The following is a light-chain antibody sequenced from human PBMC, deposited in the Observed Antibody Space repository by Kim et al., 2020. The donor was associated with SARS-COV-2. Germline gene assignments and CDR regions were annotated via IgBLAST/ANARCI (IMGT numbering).Light chain of an antibody. CDR2: DVS. CDR3: CSYAGSYTNWV. V-gene: IGLV2-11*01. J-gene: IGLJ3*02. CDR1: SSDVGGYNY. Sequence: SALTQPRSVSGSPGQSVTISCTGTSSDVGGYNYVSWYQQHPGKAPKLMIYDVSKRPSGVPDRFSGSKSGNTASLTISGLQAEDEADYYCCSYAGSYTNWVFGGGTQLTVL.